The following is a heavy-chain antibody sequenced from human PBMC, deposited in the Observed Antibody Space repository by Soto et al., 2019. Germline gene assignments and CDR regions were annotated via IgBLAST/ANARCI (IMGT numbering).Heavy chain of an antibody. CDR2: IYYSGST. CDR1: GGSVSSGSYY. D-gene: IGHD4-4*01. V-gene: IGHV4-30-4*08. J-gene: IGHJ5*02. Sequence: SETLSLTCTVSGGSVSSGSYYWSWIRQPPGKGLEWIGYIYYSGSTYYNPSLKSRVTISVDTSKNQFSLKLSSVTAADTAVYYCARFSYDYSNFWFDPWGQGTLVTVSS. CDR3: ARFSYDYSNFWFDP.